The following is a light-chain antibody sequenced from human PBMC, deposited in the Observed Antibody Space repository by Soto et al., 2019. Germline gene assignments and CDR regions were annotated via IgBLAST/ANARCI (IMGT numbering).Light chain of an antibody. V-gene: IGKV1-39*01. CDR1: QSISSY. Sequence: DIEMTHSPSSVSASVVGRVTVTCVASQSISSYLNWYQQKPGKAPKLLIYAASSLQSGVPSRFSGSGSGTDFTLTISSLQPEDFATYYCQQSYSTPFTFGPGTKVDIK. CDR2: AAS. J-gene: IGKJ3*01. CDR3: QQSYSTPFT.